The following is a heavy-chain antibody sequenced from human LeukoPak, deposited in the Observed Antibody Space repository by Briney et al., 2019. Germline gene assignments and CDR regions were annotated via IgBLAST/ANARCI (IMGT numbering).Heavy chain of an antibody. Sequence: PGGSLRLSCAASGFTFSKSWMAWVRQVPGKGLEWVANIKEDAGTKHYAGSVEGRFTISRNNAKNLVYLQMNSLRADDTAIYHCARDTVGVLDYWGQGALVTVSS. CDR2: IKEDAGTK. CDR3: ARDTVGVLDY. V-gene: IGHV3-7*01. D-gene: IGHD2-21*01. CDR1: GFTFSKSW. J-gene: IGHJ4*02.